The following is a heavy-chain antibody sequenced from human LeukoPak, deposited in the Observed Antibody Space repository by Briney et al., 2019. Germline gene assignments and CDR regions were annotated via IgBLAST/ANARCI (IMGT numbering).Heavy chain of an antibody. D-gene: IGHD5-18*01. CDR1: GGSISSHF. CDR2: IFYSGTT. J-gene: IGHJ4*02. CDR3: ARQILRGGIQLWLREEVWFDY. Sequence: RSSETLSLTCTVSGGSISSHFWSWIRQPPGKGLEWIGYIFYSGTTKYNPSLRSRVTISVDTSKNQFSLKLSSVTAADTAVYYCARQILRGGIQLWLREEVWFDYWGRGTLVTVSP. V-gene: IGHV4-59*08.